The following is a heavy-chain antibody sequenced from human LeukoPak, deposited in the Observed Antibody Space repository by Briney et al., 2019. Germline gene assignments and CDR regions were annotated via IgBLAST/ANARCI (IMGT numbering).Heavy chain of an antibody. CDR1: GGTFSSYV. Sequence: ASVKVPCKASGGTFSSYVISWVRQAPGQGLEWMGGIIPIFGTANYAQKFQGRVTITADKSTSTAYMELSSLRSEDTAVYYCARHRGVRIGIAGTTEMGEWGQGTLVTVSS. D-gene: IGHD1-7*01. V-gene: IGHV1-69*06. CDR2: IIPIFGTA. J-gene: IGHJ4*02. CDR3: ARHRGVRIGIAGTTEMGE.